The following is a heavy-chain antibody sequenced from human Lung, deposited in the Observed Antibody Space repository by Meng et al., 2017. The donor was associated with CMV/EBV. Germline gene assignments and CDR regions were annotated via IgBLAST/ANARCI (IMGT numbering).Heavy chain of an antibody. CDR2: ISSSGSTI. D-gene: IGHD2-2*01. CDR3: ARYCSSTSCPLGYDAFDI. CDR1: GFTFSSYE. Sequence: SCAASGFTFSSYEMNWVRQAPGKELAWVSYISSSGSTIYYADSVKSRFTISRDNDKNSLYLQMNSLRAEDTAVYYCARYCSSTSCPLGYDAFDIWXQGTMVTVSS. V-gene: IGHV3-48*03. J-gene: IGHJ3*02.